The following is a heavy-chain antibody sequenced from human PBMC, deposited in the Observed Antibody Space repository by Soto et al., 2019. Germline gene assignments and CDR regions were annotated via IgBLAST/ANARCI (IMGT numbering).Heavy chain of an antibody. CDR1: GFTFSSYA. D-gene: IGHD3-22*01. Sequence: GGSLRLSCAASGFTFSSYAMSWVRQAPGKGLDWVSVISGSGENTYYADSVKGRFTISRDNSKNTLYLQMNSLRAEDTAVYYCAKDPYYYDSSGYYPDYWGQGTLVTVSS. V-gene: IGHV3-23*01. CDR2: ISGSGENT. CDR3: AKDPYYYDSSGYYPDY. J-gene: IGHJ4*02.